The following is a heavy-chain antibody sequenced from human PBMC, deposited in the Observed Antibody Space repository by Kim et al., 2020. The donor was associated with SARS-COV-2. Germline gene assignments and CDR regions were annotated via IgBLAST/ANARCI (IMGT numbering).Heavy chain of an antibody. CDR2: INPSGGST. CDR1: GYTFTSYY. V-gene: IGHV1-46*01. CDR3: ARGSQKQQLVLSPDY. Sequence: ASVKVSCKASGYTFTSYYMHWVRQAPGQGLEWMGIINPSGGSTSYAQKFQGRVTMTRDTSTSTVYMELSSLRSEDTAVYYCARGSQKQQLVLSPDYWGQGTLVTVSS. J-gene: IGHJ4*02. D-gene: IGHD6-6*01.